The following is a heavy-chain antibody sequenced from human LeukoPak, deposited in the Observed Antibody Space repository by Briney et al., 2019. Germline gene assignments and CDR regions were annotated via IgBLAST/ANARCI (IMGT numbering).Heavy chain of an antibody. V-gene: IGHV1-18*01. Sequence: GASVKVSCKASGYTFTSYGISWVRQAPGQGLEWMGWISAYNGNTNYAQKLQGRVTMTTDTSTSTAYMELRSLRSDDTAVYYCARVRGSSGSYEYYHYMDVWGKGTTVTISS. CDR2: ISAYNGNT. CDR1: GYTFTSYG. CDR3: ARVRGSSGSYEYYHYMDV. J-gene: IGHJ6*03. D-gene: IGHD1-26*01.